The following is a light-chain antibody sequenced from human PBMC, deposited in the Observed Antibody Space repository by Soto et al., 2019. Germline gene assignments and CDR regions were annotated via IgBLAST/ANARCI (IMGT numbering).Light chain of an antibody. CDR2: EGS. Sequence: QAVVTQPASVSGSPGQSITIACTGTSSDVGNYNLVSWYQQHPGKAPKVIIYEGSKRPSGVSNRFSGSKSGNTASLTISGLQAEDEGDYYCCSYAGSSTWVFGGGTKVTVL. V-gene: IGLV2-23*01. J-gene: IGLJ3*02. CDR3: CSYAGSSTWV. CDR1: SSDVGNYNL.